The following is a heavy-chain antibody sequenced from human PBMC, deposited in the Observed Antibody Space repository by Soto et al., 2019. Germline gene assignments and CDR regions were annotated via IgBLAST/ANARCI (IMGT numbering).Heavy chain of an antibody. D-gene: IGHD3-22*01. CDR3: AREAHSAYYDSSGYYDGFDY. V-gene: IGHV4-61*01. Sequence: PSETLSLTCTVSGGSVSSGSYYWSWIRQPPGKGLEWIGYIYYSGSTNYNPSLKSRVTISVDTSKNQFSLKLSSVTAADTAVYYCAREAHSAYYDSSGYYDGFDYWGQGTLVTVSS. J-gene: IGHJ4*02. CDR1: GGSVSSGSYY. CDR2: IYYSGST.